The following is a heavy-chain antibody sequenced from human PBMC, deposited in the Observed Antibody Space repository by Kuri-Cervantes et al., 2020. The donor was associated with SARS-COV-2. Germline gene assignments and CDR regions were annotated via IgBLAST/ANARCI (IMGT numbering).Heavy chain of an antibody. CDR3: ARDHKPAGFSYGFGF. Sequence: SLKISCAASGFTFDDYAMHWVRQAPGKGLEWVSGISWNSGSIGYADSVKGRFTISRDNAKNSLYLQMNSLRAEDTALYFCARDHKPAGFSYGFGFWGQGFLVTVSS. J-gene: IGHJ4*02. CDR2: ISWNSGSI. D-gene: IGHD5-18*01. CDR1: GFTFDDYA. V-gene: IGHV3-9*01.